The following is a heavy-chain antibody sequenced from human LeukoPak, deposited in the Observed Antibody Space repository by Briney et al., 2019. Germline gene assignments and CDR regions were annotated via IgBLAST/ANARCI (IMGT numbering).Heavy chain of an antibody. CDR2: IYSGGYT. CDR1: GFTVSSNY. Sequence: GGSLRLSCAASGFTVSSNYMSWVRQAPGKGLERVSVIYSGGYTYYADSVKGRFTISRDNSKNTLYLQMNSLRAEDTAVYYCASHYGGLYYFDYWGQGTLVTVSS. V-gene: IGHV3-53*01. J-gene: IGHJ4*02. CDR3: ASHYGGLYYFDY. D-gene: IGHD4-23*01.